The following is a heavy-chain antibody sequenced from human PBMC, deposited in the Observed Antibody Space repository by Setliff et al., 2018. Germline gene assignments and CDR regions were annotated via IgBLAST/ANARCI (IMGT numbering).Heavy chain of an antibody. D-gene: IGHD3-10*01. V-gene: IGHV1-2*02. Sequence: GASVKVSCKTSAYSFSGYYIHWVRQAPGQGLEWMGWINTNNGGTKYAQTFQGRVTMTRDTSITTAYMELSRLTSDDTAVYYCAKTKGFGDGWFGPWGQGTLVTV. J-gene: IGHJ5*02. CDR2: INTNNGGT. CDR3: AKTKGFGDGWFGP. CDR1: AYSFSGYY.